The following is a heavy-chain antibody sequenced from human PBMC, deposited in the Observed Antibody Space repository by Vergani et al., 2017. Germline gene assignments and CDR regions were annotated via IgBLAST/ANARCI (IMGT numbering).Heavy chain of an antibody. Sequence: QVRLQESGPGLVKPSETLSLTCSVSGGSMSGYYWSWIRQPPGKELEWIGYMYHSVSTNYNPYLGTRVTISGDTSKNQFSLELNSVTAADTAVYYCVRVADFYGLGSRLLDLLGQGSLVTVSS. CDR1: GGSMSGYY. CDR3: VRVADFYGLGSRLLDL. D-gene: IGHD3-10*01. CDR2: MYHSVST. V-gene: IGHV4-59*01. J-gene: IGHJ5*02.